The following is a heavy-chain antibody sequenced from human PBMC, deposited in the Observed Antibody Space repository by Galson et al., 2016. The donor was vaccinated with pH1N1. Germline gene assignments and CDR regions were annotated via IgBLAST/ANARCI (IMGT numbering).Heavy chain of an antibody. CDR3: AREIYGSGSY. J-gene: IGHJ4*02. Sequence: SLRLSCAASGFTFSYYWMTWDRQAPGKGLEWVANIKPDGSEKHYVDSVKGRFTISRDNAKNLVYLQMNSLRAEDTAVYYCAREIYGSGSYWGQGTLVTVSS. D-gene: IGHD3-10*01. CDR1: GFTFSYYW. CDR2: IKPDGSEK. V-gene: IGHV3-7*01.